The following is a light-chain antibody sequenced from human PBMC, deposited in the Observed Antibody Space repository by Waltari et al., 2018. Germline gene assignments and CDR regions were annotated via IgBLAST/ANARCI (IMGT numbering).Light chain of an antibody. CDR1: SSNIGSNY. V-gene: IGLV1-44*01. CDR3: GTWDDSLKGWV. Sequence: QSVLTPPPSASGTPGQRVTISCSGSSSNIGSNYVNWYQQFPGTAPKVLIYSNDHRPSGVPDRFSGSKSGTSASLAISGLQSEDEADYYCGTWDDSLKGWVFGGGTKLTVL. CDR2: SND. J-gene: IGLJ3*02.